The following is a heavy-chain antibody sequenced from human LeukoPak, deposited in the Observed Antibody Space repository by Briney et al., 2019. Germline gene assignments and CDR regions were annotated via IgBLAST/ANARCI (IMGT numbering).Heavy chain of an antibody. J-gene: IGHJ4*02. D-gene: IGHD5-24*01. V-gene: IGHV4-34*01. CDR2: INHSGST. Sequence: SETLSLTCAVYGGSFSGYYWSWIRQPPGKGLEWIGEINHSGSTNYNPSLKSRVTISVDTSKNQFSLKLSSVTAADTAVYYCARGWRWLPLFAHYFDYWGQGTLVNVSS. CDR3: ARGWRWLPLFAHYFDY. CDR1: GGSFSGYY.